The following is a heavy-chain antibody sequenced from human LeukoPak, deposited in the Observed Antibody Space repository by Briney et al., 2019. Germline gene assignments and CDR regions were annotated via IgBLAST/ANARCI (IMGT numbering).Heavy chain of an antibody. V-gene: IGHV1-2*02. CDR1: GYTFTGYF. CDR3: ARTSPGAPFDY. Sequence: ASVKVSCTASGYTFTGYFIHWLRQAPGQGLEYMGWINPNTGATGYAQTFQGRVTMTRDTSISTTYLEMSGLTSDDTAVYYCARTSPGAPFDYWGQGTLVTVSS. CDR2: INPNTGAT. D-gene: IGHD4/OR15-4a*01. J-gene: IGHJ4*02.